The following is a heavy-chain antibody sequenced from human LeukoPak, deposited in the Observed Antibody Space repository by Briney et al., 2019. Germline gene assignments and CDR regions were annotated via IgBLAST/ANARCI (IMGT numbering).Heavy chain of an antibody. V-gene: IGHV3-7*01. CDR3: ARVLEAAAAPPGGMDV. D-gene: IGHD6-13*01. CDR1: GFTFSSYW. J-gene: IGHJ6*02. Sequence: PGGSLRLSCAASGFTFSSYWMSWVRQAPGKGLEWMANIKQDGSEKYYVDSVKGRFTISRDNAKNSLYLQMNSLRAEDTAVYYCARVLEAAAAPPGGMDVWGQGTTVTVSS. CDR2: IKQDGSEK.